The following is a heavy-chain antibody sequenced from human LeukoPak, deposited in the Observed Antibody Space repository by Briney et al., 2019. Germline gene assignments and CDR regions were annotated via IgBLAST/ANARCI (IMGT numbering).Heavy chain of an antibody. Sequence: GASVKVSCKASGYSFSRHSITWVRQAPGQGLEWVGLINTDNGQTQYAQNVQDRISVTTDISTNTVYMELMSLGSDDTAVYYCARIVEWMRDAFDIWGQGTMVTVSS. CDR2: INTDNGQT. D-gene: IGHD2-15*01. CDR3: ARIVEWMRDAFDI. CDR1: GYSFSRHS. J-gene: IGHJ3*02. V-gene: IGHV1-18*01.